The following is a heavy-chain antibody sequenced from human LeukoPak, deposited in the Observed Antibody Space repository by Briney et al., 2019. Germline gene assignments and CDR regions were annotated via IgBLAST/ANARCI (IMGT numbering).Heavy chain of an antibody. J-gene: IGHJ3*02. V-gene: IGHV4-59*12. Sequence: SETLSLTCTVSGGSISSYYWSWIRQPPGKGLEWIGYIYYSGSTYYNPSLKSRVTISVDTSKNQFSLKLSSVTAADTAVYYCAREVITFGGVIVPQAFDIWGQGTMVTVSS. CDR2: IYYSGST. CDR3: AREVITFGGVIVPQAFDI. D-gene: IGHD3-16*02. CDR1: GGSISSYY.